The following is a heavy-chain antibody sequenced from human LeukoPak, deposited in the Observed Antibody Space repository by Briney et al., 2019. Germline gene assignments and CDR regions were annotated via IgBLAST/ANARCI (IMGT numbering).Heavy chain of an antibody. CDR1: GFPFSTYW. V-gene: IGHV3-74*01. J-gene: IGHJ3*02. Sequence: GGSLRLSCAASGFPFSTYWMHWVRQAPGKGLVWVSRIDSDGSSTSYADSVKGRFTISRDNAKNTLYLQMNSLRAEDTAVYYCARGYGETADSRRAFEIWGQGTMVTVSS. CDR2: IDSDGSST. D-gene: IGHD4-17*01. CDR3: ARGYGETADSRRAFEI.